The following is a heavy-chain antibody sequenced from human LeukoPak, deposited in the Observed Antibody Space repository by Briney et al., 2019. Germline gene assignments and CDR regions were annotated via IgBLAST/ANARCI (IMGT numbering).Heavy chain of an antibody. D-gene: IGHD3-3*01. V-gene: IGHV3-33*01. CDR1: GFTFSSYG. J-gene: IGHJ6*03. CDR2: IWYGGRNK. Sequence: GGSLRLSCAASGFTFSSYGMHWVRQAPGKGLEWVAVIWYGGRNKYYADSVTGRFPISRHNAMTPLSLQMNSLIAEDTAVYYCAREPLAHFGVVINYYYYYMDVWGKGTTVTVSS. CDR3: AREPLAHFGVVINYYYYYMDV.